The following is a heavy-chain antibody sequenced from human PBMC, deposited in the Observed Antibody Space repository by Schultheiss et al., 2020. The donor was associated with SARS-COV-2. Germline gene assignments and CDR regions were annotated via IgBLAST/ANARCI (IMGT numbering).Heavy chain of an antibody. Sequence: GESLKISCAASGFTFSSYAMHWVRQAPGKGLEYVSAISSNGGSTYYANSVKGRFTISRDNSKNTLYLQMGSLRAEDMAVYYCARENTIGYCSGGSCDAFDIWGQGTMVTVSS. D-gene: IGHD2-15*01. CDR2: ISSNGGST. J-gene: IGHJ3*02. CDR3: ARENTIGYCSGGSCDAFDI. V-gene: IGHV3-64*01. CDR1: GFTFSSYA.